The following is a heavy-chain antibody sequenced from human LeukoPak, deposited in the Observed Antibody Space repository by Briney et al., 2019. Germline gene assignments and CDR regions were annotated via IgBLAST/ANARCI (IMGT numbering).Heavy chain of an antibody. CDR2: IYSDGST. CDR1: GFTVSSNY. D-gene: IGHD3-22*01. V-gene: IGHV3-53*01. Sequence: SGGSLRLSCAASGFTVSSNYMSWVRQAPGKGLEWVSVIYSDGSTYYADSVKGRFTISRDNSKNTLYLQMNSLRAEDTAVYYCARDYYDSSGPEPAFDIWGQGTMVTVSS. CDR3: ARDYYDSSGPEPAFDI. J-gene: IGHJ3*02.